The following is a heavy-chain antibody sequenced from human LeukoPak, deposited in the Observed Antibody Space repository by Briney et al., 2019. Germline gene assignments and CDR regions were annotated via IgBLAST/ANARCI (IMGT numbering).Heavy chain of an antibody. V-gene: IGHV4-4*07. CDR2: IYSSGSN. Sequence: SETLSLTCTVSGGSICGYFWSWIRQPAGKGLEWIGRIYSSGSNNYNPSLKSRVTMSLDTSKNHLSLNLSSVTAADTAAYYCSREPTSGREPTSGRPLDYWGQGTLVTVSS. CDR1: GGSICGYF. CDR3: SREPTSGREPTSGRPLDY. J-gene: IGHJ4*02. D-gene: IGHD5-12*01.